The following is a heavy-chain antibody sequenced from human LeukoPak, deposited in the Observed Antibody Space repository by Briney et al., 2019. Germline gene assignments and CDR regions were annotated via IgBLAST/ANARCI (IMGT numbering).Heavy chain of an antibody. D-gene: IGHD6-13*01. CDR3: AMTSGIAAAGTVY. CDR2: IYYSGST. CDR1: GFTFSNYA. J-gene: IGHJ4*02. V-gene: IGHV4-39*01. Sequence: PGGSLRLSCAASGFTFSNYAMNWVRQPPGKGLEWIGSIYYSGSTYYNPSLKSRVTISVDTSKNQFSLKLSSVTAADTAVYYCAMTSGIAAAGTVYWGQGTLVTVSS.